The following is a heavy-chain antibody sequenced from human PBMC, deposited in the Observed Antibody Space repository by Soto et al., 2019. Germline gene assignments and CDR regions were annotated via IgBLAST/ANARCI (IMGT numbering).Heavy chain of an antibody. CDR3: ALSIRGPRRLNLLAV. Sequence: SGPTLVNPTETLTLTCTFSGFSLTSPGMCVSWNRQSPGKALEWLALIERDDDDKYYSTSLKTRLTISKDTRKNQVVLTMANMEPADTATYYCALSIRGPRRLNLLAVWGQGTTVTVSS. J-gene: IGHJ6*02. CDR2: IERDDDDK. CDR1: GFSLTSPGMC. D-gene: IGHD1-20*01. V-gene: IGHV2-70*13.